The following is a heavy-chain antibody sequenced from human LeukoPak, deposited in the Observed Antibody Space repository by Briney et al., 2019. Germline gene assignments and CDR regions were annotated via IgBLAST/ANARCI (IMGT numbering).Heavy chain of an antibody. Sequence: GGSLRLSCATFGFTFNTYGMHWVRQAPGKGLEWVAVISYDGSNKYYADSVKGRFTISRDNSKNTLYLQMNSLRAEDTAVYYCAKDKTIFGVVYRGDASDIWGQGTMVTVSS. D-gene: IGHD3-3*01. J-gene: IGHJ3*02. CDR2: ISYDGSNK. V-gene: IGHV3-30*19. CDR3: AKDKTIFGVVYRGDASDI. CDR1: GFTFNTYG.